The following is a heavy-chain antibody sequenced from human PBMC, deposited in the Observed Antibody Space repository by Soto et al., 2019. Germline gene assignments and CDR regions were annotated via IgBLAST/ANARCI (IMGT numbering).Heavy chain of an antibody. CDR3: ARGGGSDSFGY. V-gene: IGHV4-30-2*01. D-gene: IGHD1-26*01. CDR2: INHLETT. J-gene: IGHJ4*02. CDR1: GASITFGGYS. Sequence: SETLSLTCTVSGASITFGGYSWSWIRQTPGKGLEWIGYINHLETTFYNPSFESRLTLSIDRAKNQFSLKLHSMSAADRAVYFCARGGGSDSFGYWGQGSLVTVSS.